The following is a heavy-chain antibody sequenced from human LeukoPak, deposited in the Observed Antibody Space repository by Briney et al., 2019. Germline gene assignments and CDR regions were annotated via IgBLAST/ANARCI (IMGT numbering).Heavy chain of an antibody. Sequence: PSETLSLTCSVSGLSITTGYFWAWIRQPPGKGLEWIGSMFHSGRTYYHPSLKSRLTISVDTSKNQFSLNLSSVTAADTAVYYCARDMINVGVRDYWGQGTLVTVSS. CDR1: GLSITTGYF. D-gene: IGHD3-10*01. J-gene: IGHJ4*02. CDR2: MFHSGRT. CDR3: ARDMINVGVRDY. V-gene: IGHV4-38-2*02.